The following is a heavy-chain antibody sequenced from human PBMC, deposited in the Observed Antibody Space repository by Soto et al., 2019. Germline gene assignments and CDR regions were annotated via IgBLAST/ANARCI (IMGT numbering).Heavy chain of an antibody. CDR3: AGDASTWSYFDY. CDR2: TYYRSTWYS. CDR1: GDSVSSNSAA. Sequence: SQTLSLTCAISGDSVSSNSAAWNWTRQSPSRGLEWLGRTYYRSTWYSDYALSVRGRILIDADTSKNQFSLHLDSLIPEDTAVYYCAGDASTWSYFDYWGRGIQVTVSS. D-gene: IGHD6-13*01. J-gene: IGHJ4*02. V-gene: IGHV6-1*01.